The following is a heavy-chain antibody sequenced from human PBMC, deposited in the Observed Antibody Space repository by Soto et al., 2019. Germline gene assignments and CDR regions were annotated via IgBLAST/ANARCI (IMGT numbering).Heavy chain of an antibody. J-gene: IGHJ4*02. CDR2: INPNGGST. CDR3: ARSAPYDY. CDR1: GYTFTNYY. Sequence: QVQLMQSGAEVKKPGASVRVSCKASGYTFTNYYVHWVRQAPGQGLEWMGFINPNGGSTTYAQKFQGRFTVHTDTSTRTVYMQLSSLRSEDTAVFYCARSAPYDYWGQGTLVTVSS. V-gene: IGHV1-46*01.